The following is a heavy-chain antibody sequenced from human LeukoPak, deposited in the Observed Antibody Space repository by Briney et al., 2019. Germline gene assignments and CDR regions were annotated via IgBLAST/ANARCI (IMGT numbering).Heavy chain of an antibody. CDR1: GFTVSSNY. CDR2: IYSGGGT. D-gene: IGHD2-15*01. J-gene: IGHJ3*02. V-gene: IGHV3-66*01. Sequence: GGSLRLSCAASGFTVSSNYMNWVRQAPGKGLEWVSVIYSGGGTYYADSVKGRFTISRDSSKNTLYLQMNSLRAEDTAVYYCARTACSGGTCYSQRGAFDIWGQGTMVTVSS. CDR3: ARTACSGGTCYSQRGAFDI.